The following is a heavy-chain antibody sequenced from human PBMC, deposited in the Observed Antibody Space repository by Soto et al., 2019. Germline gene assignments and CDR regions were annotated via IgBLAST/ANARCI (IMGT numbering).Heavy chain of an antibody. J-gene: IGHJ4*02. CDR2: IYYSGST. D-gene: IGHD2-2*01. V-gene: IGHV4-59*08. Sequence: PSETLSLTCTVSGGSISSYYWSWIRQPPGKGLEWIGYIYYSGSTNYNPSLKSRVTISVDTSKNQFSLKLSSVTAADTAVYYCARSRVPATFDYWGQGTLVTVSS. CDR3: ARSRVPATFDY. CDR1: GGSISSYY.